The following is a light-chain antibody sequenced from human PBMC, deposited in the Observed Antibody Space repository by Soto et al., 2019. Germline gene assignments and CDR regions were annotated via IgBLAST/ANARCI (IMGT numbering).Light chain of an antibody. CDR3: QFYDSSLTLRV. Sequence: QSVLTQPPSVSGAPGQRVTISCTGRSSHIGAGYDVHWYQQLPGTAPKLLIYANSNRPSGVPVRFSGSKSGTSASLAITGLQAYDEADYYCQFYDSSLTLRVFGTGTKLTVL. J-gene: IGLJ1*01. V-gene: IGLV1-40*01. CDR2: ANS. CDR1: SSHIGAGYD.